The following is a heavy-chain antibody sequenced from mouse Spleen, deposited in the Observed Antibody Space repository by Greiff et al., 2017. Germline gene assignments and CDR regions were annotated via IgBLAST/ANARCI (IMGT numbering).Heavy chain of an antibody. D-gene: IGHD1-1*01. CDR1: GYTFTDYE. V-gene: IGHV1-15*01. CDR2: IDPETGGT. J-gene: IGHJ4*01. CDR3: TRWLTTVVATDAMDY. Sequence: QVQLQQSGAELVRPGASVTLSCKASGYTFTDYEMHWVKQTPVHGLEWIGAIDPETGGTAYNQKFKGKAILTADKSSSTAYMELRSLTSEDSAVYYCTRWLTTVVATDAMDYWGQGTSVTVSS.